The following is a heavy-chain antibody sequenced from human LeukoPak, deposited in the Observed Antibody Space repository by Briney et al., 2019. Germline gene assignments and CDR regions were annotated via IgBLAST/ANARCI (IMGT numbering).Heavy chain of an antibody. CDR3: ATESMTTRYYYYFHIDV. J-gene: IGHJ6*03. V-gene: IGHV4-39*01. D-gene: IGHD4-11*01. Sequence: SETLSLTCTVSGGSINSTRYYWGWIRQPPGKGLEWIRSINYSRDTNYTPSLRSRVTISVDTSKNQFSLRMHSMTAADTSFYYCATESMTTRYYYYFHIDVWGPGTTVTVSS. CDR2: INYSRDT. CDR1: GGSINSTRYY.